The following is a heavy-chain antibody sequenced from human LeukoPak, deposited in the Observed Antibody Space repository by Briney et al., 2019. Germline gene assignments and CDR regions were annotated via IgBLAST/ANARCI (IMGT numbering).Heavy chain of an antibody. CDR1: GFTFSSYA. Sequence: GGSLRLSCAASGFTFSSYAMHWVRQAPGKGLEWVAVISYDGSNKYYADSVKGRFTISRDNSKNTLNLQMNSLRAEDTAVYYCARGLYSSSWYDAIFNYWGQGTLVTVSS. CDR3: ARGLYSSSWYDAIFNY. V-gene: IGHV3-30*04. J-gene: IGHJ4*02. CDR2: ISYDGSNK. D-gene: IGHD6-13*01.